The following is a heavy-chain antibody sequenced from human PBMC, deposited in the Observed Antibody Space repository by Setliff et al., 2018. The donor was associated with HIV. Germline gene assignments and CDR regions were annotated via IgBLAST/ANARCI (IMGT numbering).Heavy chain of an antibody. CDR3: ARDDHYYDMGSILSDWFFDL. Sequence: SVKVSCKASGGTFRKYSMNWVRQAPGQGLEWMGGIIPMFGSTTYAQKFQDRVTITADESKDTVEMELSSLTSEDTAVYYCARDDHYYDMGSILSDWFFDLWDRGTLVTVPQ. D-gene: IGHD3-22*01. J-gene: IGHJ2*01. CDR2: IIPMFGST. V-gene: IGHV1-69*13. CDR1: GGTFRKYS.